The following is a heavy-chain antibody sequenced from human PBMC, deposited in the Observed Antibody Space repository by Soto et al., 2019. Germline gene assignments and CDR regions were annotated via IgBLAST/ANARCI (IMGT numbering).Heavy chain of an antibody. Sequence: ASVKVSCKASGYTFSIYGINWVRQAPGQGLEWMGWTRPNNGNTKYAQNLQGRVTMTTDTSTSTAYMELRSLRPDDTAVYYCVRNLDGSGSYYTDYWGQGTLVTVSS. V-gene: IGHV1-18*01. CDR1: GYTFSIYG. J-gene: IGHJ4*02. CDR2: TRPNNGNT. CDR3: VRNLDGSGSYYTDY. D-gene: IGHD3-10*01.